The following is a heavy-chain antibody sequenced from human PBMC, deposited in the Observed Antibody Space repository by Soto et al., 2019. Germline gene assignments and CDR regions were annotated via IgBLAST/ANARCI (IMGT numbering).Heavy chain of an antibody. CDR2: LSAVNGQT. V-gene: IGHV1-18*01. CDR1: GYTFISYG. J-gene: IGHJ6*02. D-gene: IGHD1-26*01. Sequence: QVQLVQSGDEVKKPGASVKVSCRASGYTFISYGVSWVRQAPGQGFEWLGWLSAVNGQTNSIQKVQGRVTLTTEASTNTAYMELRSLRSDDTAVYYCARGWDYYYGLDVWGQGTTVTVSS. CDR3: ARGWDYYYGLDV.